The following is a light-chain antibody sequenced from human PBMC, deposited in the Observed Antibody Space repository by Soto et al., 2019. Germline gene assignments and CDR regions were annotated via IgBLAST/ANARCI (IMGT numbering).Light chain of an antibody. CDR2: DAS. Sequence: DIQITQSPSTLSASIGDRVTITCRASQSISTWLAWYQQKPGKVPKLLIYDASSLESGVPSRFSGSGSGTEFTLTISSLRPDDSATYYCQQYNSYSQTFGQGTRWIS. CDR1: QSISTW. V-gene: IGKV1-5*01. CDR3: QQYNSYSQT. J-gene: IGKJ1*01.